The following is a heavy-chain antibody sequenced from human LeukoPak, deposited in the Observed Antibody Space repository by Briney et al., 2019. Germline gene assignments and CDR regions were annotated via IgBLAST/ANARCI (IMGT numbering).Heavy chain of an antibody. D-gene: IGHD2-8*02. J-gene: IGHJ5*02. CDR2: IYYSGST. CDR3: ARNCTADNDVSRSRDKWFDP. CDR1: GDSISSTSHY. Sequence: SETPSLTCTVSGDSISSTSHYWAWVRQPPGKGLEWIGSIYYSGSTHYNPSLKSRVTISMDTSKNQFSLKLKSVTAADTALYYCARNCTADNDVSRSRDKWFDPWGHGTLVTVSS. V-gene: IGHV4-39*07.